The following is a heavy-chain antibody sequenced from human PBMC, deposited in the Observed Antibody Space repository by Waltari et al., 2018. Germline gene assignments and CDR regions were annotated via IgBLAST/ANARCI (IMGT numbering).Heavy chain of an antibody. J-gene: IGHJ4*02. CDR2: ISSSSSTI. Sequence: VQLVESGGGLVQPGGSLSLSCAASGFTFSSYSMNWVRQAPGKGLEWVSYISSSSSTIYYADSVKGRFTISRDNAKNSLYLQMNSLRAEDTAVYYCARESYGGYWGQGTLVTVSS. V-gene: IGHV3-48*04. CDR3: ARESYGGY. CDR1: GFTFSSYS. D-gene: IGHD5-18*01.